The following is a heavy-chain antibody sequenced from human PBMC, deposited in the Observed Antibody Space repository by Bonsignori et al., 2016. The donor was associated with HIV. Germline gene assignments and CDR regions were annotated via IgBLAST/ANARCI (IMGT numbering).Heavy chain of an antibody. D-gene: IGHD3-10*01. J-gene: IGHJ2*01. V-gene: IGHV3-11*01. CDR3: ARAEGFGDLRWYFDL. CDR2: ISRSGSTI. Sequence: WIRQPPGKGLEWVSYISRSGSTIYYADSVKGRFTISRDNAKNSLYLQMKNLRVEDTAVYYCARAEGFGDLRWYFDLWGRGTLVTVSS.